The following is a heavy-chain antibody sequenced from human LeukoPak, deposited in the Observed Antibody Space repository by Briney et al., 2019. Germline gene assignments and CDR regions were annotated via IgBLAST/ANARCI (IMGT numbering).Heavy chain of an antibody. CDR3: ARSHEGGYYDSSGYWPYFDY. J-gene: IGHJ4*02. V-gene: IGHV1-69*05. CDR2: IIPIFGTA. D-gene: IGHD3-22*01. CDR1: GGTFSSYA. Sequence: SVKVSCKASGGTFSSYAISWVRQAPGQGLEWMGGIIPIFGTANYAQKFQGRVTITTDESTSTAYMELSSLRSEDTAVYYCARSHEGGYYDSSGYWPYFDYWGQGTLVTVSS.